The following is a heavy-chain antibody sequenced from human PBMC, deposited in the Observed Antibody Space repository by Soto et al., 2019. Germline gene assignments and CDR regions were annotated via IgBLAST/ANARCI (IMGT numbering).Heavy chain of an antibody. Sequence: QVQLVESGGGVVQPGRSLRLSCAASGFTFSSYGMHWVRQAPGKGLEWVAVIWYDGSNKYYADSVKGRFTISRDNSKNTLYLQMNSLRAEDTAVCYCARTDSSGYRFDYWGQGTLVTVSS. CDR1: GFTFSSYG. D-gene: IGHD3-22*01. CDR2: IWYDGSNK. V-gene: IGHV3-33*01. CDR3: ARTDSSGYRFDY. J-gene: IGHJ4*02.